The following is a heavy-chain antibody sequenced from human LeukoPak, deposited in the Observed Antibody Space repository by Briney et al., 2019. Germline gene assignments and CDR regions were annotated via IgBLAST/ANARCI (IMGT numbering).Heavy chain of an antibody. V-gene: IGHV1-46*01. Sequence: ASVKVFCKASGYTFTSYYMHWVRQAPGQGLEWMGIIKPSGGSTSYAQKFQGRVTMTRDTSTSTVYMELSSLRSEDTAVYYCARAVITMVRGVNLNWFDPWGQGTLVTVSS. CDR1: GYTFTSYY. D-gene: IGHD3-10*01. CDR3: ARAVITMVRGVNLNWFDP. J-gene: IGHJ5*02. CDR2: IKPSGGST.